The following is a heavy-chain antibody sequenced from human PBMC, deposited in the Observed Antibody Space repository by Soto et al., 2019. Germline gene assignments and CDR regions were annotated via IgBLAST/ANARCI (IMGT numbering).Heavy chain of an antibody. D-gene: IGHD3-16*02. CDR1: GFIFSGSA. J-gene: IGHJ6*02. V-gene: IGHV3-73*01. CDR3: CRGKGAVIGDYYYNGLDV. CDR2: IRSRANNYAT. Sequence: GWSLRLSCAASGFIFSGSAIHWVRQASGKGLEWVGRIRSRANNYATSSAASVKGRFTFSRDDSKNTAYLQMNALKTEDTAVYYCCRGKGAVIGDYYYNGLDVGGQGTTVTVSS.